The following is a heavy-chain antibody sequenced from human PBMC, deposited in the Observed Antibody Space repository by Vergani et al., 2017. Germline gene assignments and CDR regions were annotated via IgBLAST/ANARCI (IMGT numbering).Heavy chain of an antibody. V-gene: IGHV3-48*03. CDR1: GFTFSSYE. CDR2: ISSSGSTI. Sequence: EVQLVESGGGLVQPGGSLRLSCAASGFTFSSYEMNWVRQAPGKGLEWVSYISSSGSTIYYADSVKGRFTISRDNAKNSLYLQMNSLRAEDTAVYYCARNTPRGYFDYWGQGTLVTVSS. J-gene: IGHJ4*02. CDR3: ARNTPRGYFDY.